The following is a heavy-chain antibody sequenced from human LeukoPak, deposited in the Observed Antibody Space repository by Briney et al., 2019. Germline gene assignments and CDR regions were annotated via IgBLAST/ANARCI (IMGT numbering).Heavy chain of an antibody. CDR2: MNPNNGNT. V-gene: IGHV1-18*01. D-gene: IGHD3-10*01. J-gene: IGHJ4*02. CDR1: GYTFTSYD. CDR3: ARVGPYGSGSTY. Sequence: ASVKVSCKASGYTFTSYDINWVRQATGQGLEWMGWMNPNNGNTNYAQKLQGRVTMTTDTSTSTAYMELRSLRSDDTAVYYCARVGPYGSGSTYWGQGTLVTVSS.